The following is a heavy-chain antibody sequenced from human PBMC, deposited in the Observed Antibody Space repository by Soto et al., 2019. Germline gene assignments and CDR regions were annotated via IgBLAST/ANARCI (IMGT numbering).Heavy chain of an antibody. D-gene: IGHD6-13*01. CDR1: GGSISSGGYY. Sequence: SETLSLTCTVSGGSISSGGYYWSWIRQHPGKGLEWIGYIYYSGSTYYNPSLKSRVTISEDTSKNQFSLKLSSVTAADTAVYYCARVSSKGYYYYGMDVWGQGTTVTVSS. CDR2: IYYSGST. V-gene: IGHV4-31*03. CDR3: ARVSSKGYYYYGMDV. J-gene: IGHJ6*02.